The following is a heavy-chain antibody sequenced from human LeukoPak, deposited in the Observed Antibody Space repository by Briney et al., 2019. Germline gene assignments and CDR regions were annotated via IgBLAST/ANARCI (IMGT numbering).Heavy chain of an antibody. D-gene: IGHD3-22*01. V-gene: IGHV3-7*01. CDR1: EFTFSSYW. Sequence: GGSLRLSCAAAEFTFSSYWMSWVRQAPGKGLEWVANIKQDGSEKYYVDSVKGRFTISRDNAKNSLYLQMNSLRAEDTAVYYCARALPVDSSGLVVDYWGQGTLVTVSS. CDR2: IKQDGSEK. J-gene: IGHJ4*02. CDR3: ARALPVDSSGLVVDY.